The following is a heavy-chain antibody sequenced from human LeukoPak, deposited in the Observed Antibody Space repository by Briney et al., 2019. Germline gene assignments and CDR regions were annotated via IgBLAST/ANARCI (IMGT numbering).Heavy chain of an antibody. Sequence: ASVKXSXXXXXXXXXXYYMHWVRQAXGQGLEWMGWINPNSGGTNYAQKFQGRVTMTRDTSISTAYMELSRLRSDDTAVYYCARSDTTMVRGVITPLGYWGQGTLVTVSS. CDR3: ARSDTTMVRGVITPLGY. J-gene: IGHJ4*02. V-gene: IGHV1-2*02. CDR1: XXXXXXYY. CDR2: INPNSGGT. D-gene: IGHD3-10*01.